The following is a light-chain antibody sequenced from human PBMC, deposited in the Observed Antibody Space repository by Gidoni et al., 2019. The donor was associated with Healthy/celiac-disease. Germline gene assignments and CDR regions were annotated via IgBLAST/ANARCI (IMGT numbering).Light chain of an antibody. Sequence: DSEMTQSPSSLSESVGDSVTITCQASQDISNYLNWYQQKPGKDPKLLIYDSSNLETGVPSRFIGSGSGTDFTFTISSLQPEDIATYYCQLYDNLPQFTFGPGTKVDIK. V-gene: IGKV1-33*01. CDR3: QLYDNLPQFT. CDR2: DSS. CDR1: QDISNY. J-gene: IGKJ3*01.